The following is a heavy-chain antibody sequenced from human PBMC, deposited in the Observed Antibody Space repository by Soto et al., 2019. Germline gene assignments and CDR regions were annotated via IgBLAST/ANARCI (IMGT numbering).Heavy chain of an antibody. CDR2: ISTSGSTV. CDR1: RFTFSTYE. Sequence: GGSLTLSCAASRFTFSTYEMNWVRQAPGKGLEWVSYISTSGSTVYYADSVKGRFTISRDNTRNSLYLQMNSLRDEDTALYYCVRYCSTTLCNGVATRTFDYWGQGTLVTVSS. V-gene: IGHV3-48*03. CDR3: VRYCSTTLCNGVATRTFDY. J-gene: IGHJ4*02. D-gene: IGHD2-2*01.